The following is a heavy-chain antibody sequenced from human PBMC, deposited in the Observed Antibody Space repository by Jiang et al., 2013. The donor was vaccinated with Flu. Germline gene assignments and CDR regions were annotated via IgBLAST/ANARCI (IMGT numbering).Heavy chain of an antibody. J-gene: IGHJ4*02. Sequence: SLRLSCAASGFTFSSYGMHWVRQAPGKGLEWVANIKQDGSEKYYVDSVKGRFTISRDNAKNSLYLQMNSLRAEDTAVYYCARGEGDSSPDYWGQGTLVTVSS. CDR1: GFTFSSYG. V-gene: IGHV3-7*03. CDR2: IKQDGSEK. D-gene: IGHD3-22*01. CDR3: ARGEGDSSPDY.